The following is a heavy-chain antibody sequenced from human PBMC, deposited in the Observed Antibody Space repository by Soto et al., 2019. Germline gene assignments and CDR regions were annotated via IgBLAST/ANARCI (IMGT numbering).Heavy chain of an antibody. CDR1: GGTFSSYA. J-gene: IGHJ4*02. CDR2: IIPIFGTA. D-gene: IGHD3-3*01. Sequence: SVKVSCKASGGTFSSYAISWVRQAPGQGLEWMGGIIPIFGTANYAQKFQGRVTITADESTSTAYMELSSLRSEDTAVYYCGMSSVTFFGVVILYFAYWGQRTLVTVSS. V-gene: IGHV1-69*13. CDR3: GMSSVTFFGVVILYFAY.